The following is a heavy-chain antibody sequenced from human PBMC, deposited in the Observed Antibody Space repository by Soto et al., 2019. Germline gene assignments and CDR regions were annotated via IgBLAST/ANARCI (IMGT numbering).Heavy chain of an antibody. CDR2: ISAGGNTK. CDR3: AKESGGERYAAYFDL. Sequence: QVQLVESGGGVVQPGTSLRLDCAASGFTLSNIGMQWVRQAPGKGLEWVAGISAGGNTKYYADSVKGRFTISRDNSKNTLFLQMNSLRTEDTAVYYCAKESGGERYAAYFDLWGQGTLVTVSA. V-gene: IGHV3-30*18. J-gene: IGHJ4*02. D-gene: IGHD2-21*01. CDR1: GFTLSNIG.